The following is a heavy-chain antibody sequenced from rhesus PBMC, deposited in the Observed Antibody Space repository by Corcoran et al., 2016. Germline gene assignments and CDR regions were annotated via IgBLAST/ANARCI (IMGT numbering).Heavy chain of an antibody. D-gene: IGHD5-42*01. V-gene: IGHV4-127*01. CDR1: DFSISGTYG. J-gene: IGHJ4*01. CDR3: TRGGDPVD. Sequence: QAQLRESGPGLLKPSETLFLTCTISDFSISGTYGWNWIRQSPGKGLGWFGFIGGEMYFTYYNPFFKSRVTISKDTSKNKFFLTLTTMTAADTAVYYCTRGGDPVDWGQGVLVTVSS. CDR2: IGGEMYFT.